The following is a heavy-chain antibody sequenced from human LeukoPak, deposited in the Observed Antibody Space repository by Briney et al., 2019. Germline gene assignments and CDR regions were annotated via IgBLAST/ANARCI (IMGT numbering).Heavy chain of an antibody. J-gene: IGHJ5*02. CDR1: GFTFSSYG. D-gene: IGHD2-2*01. CDR2: IWYDGSNK. Sequence: GGSLRLSCAASGFTFSSYGMHWVRQAPGKGLEWVAVIWYDGSNKYYADSVKGRFTISRDNSKNTLYLQMNSLRAEDTAVYYCARGDIVVVPAPVDPWGQETLVTVSS. CDR3: ARGDIVVVPAPVDP. V-gene: IGHV3-33*01.